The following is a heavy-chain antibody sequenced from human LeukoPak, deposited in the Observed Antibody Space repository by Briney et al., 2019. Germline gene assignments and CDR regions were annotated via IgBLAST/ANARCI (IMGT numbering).Heavy chain of an antibody. J-gene: IGHJ6*03. CDR2: ISAYNGNT. V-gene: IGHV1-18*01. CDR1: GYTFTSYG. Sequence: ASVKVSCKASGYTFTSYGINWVRQAPGRGLEWMGWISAYNGNTNYAQKLQGRVTMTTDTSTGTAYMELRSLRSDDTADYYCARDRDESVYDLWSGHYKSYYYMDVWGKGTTVTVSS. CDR3: ARDRDESVYDLWSGHYKSYYYMDV. D-gene: IGHD3-3*01.